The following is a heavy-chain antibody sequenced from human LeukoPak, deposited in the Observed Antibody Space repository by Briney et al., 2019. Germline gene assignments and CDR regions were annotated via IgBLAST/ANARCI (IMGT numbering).Heavy chain of an antibody. CDR2: IYYSGST. CDR1: GGSISSSSYY. J-gene: IGHJ4*02. V-gene: IGHV4-39*07. Sequence: PSETLSLTCTVSGGSISSSSYYWGWIRQPPGKGLEWIASIYYSGSTYYNPSLKSRVTISVDTSKNQFSLKLSSVTAADTAVYYCARVGYDRRGYTYHFDYWGQGALVTVSS. D-gene: IGHD3-22*01. CDR3: ARVGYDRRGYTYHFDY.